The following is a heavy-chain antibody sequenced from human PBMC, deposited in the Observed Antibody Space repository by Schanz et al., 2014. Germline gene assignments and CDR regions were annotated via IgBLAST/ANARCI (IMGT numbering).Heavy chain of an antibody. V-gene: IGHV4-59*08. Sequence: QVQLQESGPGLVKPSETLSLTCTVSGDSIGTYQWSWIRQPPGKGLEWIGYVYHSGVTTYKSSLKSRVSITFDEIKTQFSLKLTSVTAADTAVYYCARSTYDFWSAFDYWGQGILVAVSS. CDR2: VYHSGVT. J-gene: IGHJ4*02. CDR1: GDSIGTYQ. CDR3: ARSTYDFWSAFDY. D-gene: IGHD3-3*01.